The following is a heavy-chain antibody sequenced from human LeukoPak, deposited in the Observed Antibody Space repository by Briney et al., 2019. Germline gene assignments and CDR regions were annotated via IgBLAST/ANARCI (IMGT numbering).Heavy chain of an antibody. CDR1: GGSFSGYY. D-gene: IGHD1-26*01. CDR2: INHSGST. CDR3: ARRARSYYGIDY. Sequence: SETLSLTCAVYGGSFSGYYWSWIRQPPGKGLEWIGEINHSGSTNYNPSLKSRVTISVDTSKNQFSLKLSSVTAADTAVYYCARRARSYYGIDYWGQGTLVTVSS. V-gene: IGHV4-34*01. J-gene: IGHJ4*02.